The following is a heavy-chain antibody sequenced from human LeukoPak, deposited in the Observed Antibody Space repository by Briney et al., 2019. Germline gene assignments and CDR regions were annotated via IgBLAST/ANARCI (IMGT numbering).Heavy chain of an antibody. CDR3: AKGPSTVTTRGYFDY. CDR2: ISGSGGST. V-gene: IGHV3-23*01. CDR1: GFTFSSYA. D-gene: IGHD4-17*01. Sequence: GGSLRLSCAASGFTFSSYAMSWVRQAPGKGLEWVSGISGSGGSTYYAESVKGRFTISRDKSKSTMYLQMNSLSDEDTAVYYCAKGPSTVTTRGYFDYWGQGTLVTVSS. J-gene: IGHJ4*02.